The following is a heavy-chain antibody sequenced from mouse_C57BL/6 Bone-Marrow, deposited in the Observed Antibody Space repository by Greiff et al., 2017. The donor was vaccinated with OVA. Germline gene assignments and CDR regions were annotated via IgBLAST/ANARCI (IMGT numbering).Heavy chain of an antibody. V-gene: IGHV1-69*01. CDR3: ARGSNWWYFDV. Sequence: QVQLQQPGAELVMPGASVKLSCKASGYTFTSYWMHWVKQRPGQGLEWIGEIDPSDSYTNYNQKFKGKSTLTVDKPSSTAYMQLSSLTSEDSAVYYCARGSNWWYFDVWGTGTTVTVSS. CDR1: GYTFTSYW. CDR2: IDPSDSYT. D-gene: IGHD4-1*01. J-gene: IGHJ1*03.